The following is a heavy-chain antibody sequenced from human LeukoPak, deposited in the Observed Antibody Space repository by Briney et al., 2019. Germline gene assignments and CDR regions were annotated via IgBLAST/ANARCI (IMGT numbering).Heavy chain of an antibody. CDR3: ASGPNDPEGRFDY. CDR2: IIPIFGTA. J-gene: IGHJ4*02. V-gene: IGHV1-69*06. CDR1: GGTFSSYA. Sequence: SVKVSCKASGGTFSSYAISWVRQAPGQGLEWMGRIIPIFGTANYAQKFQGRVTITADKSTSTAYVELSSLRSEDTAVYYCASGPNDPEGRFDYWGQGTLVTVSS.